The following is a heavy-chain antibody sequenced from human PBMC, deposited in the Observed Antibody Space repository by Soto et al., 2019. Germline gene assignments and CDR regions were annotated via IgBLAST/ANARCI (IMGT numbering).Heavy chain of an antibody. J-gene: IGHJ4*02. Sequence: GGSLRLSCAVSGLTFKSYAMSWVRQAPGKGLEWVSTISDSGGSTSYADSVKGRLTISRDNSMNTLYLQMDSLRVEDTAVYYCVPRALAYWGQGTLVTVSS. V-gene: IGHV3-23*01. CDR1: GLTFKSYA. CDR3: VPRALAY. CDR2: ISDSGGST.